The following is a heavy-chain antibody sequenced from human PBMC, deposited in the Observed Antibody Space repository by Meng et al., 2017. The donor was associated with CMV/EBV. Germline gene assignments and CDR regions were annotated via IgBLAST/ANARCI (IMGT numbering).Heavy chain of an antibody. CDR2: IYYSGST. J-gene: IGHJ4*02. Sequence: GSLRLSCTVSGGSISSSSYYWGWIRQPPGKGLEWIGRIYYSGSTYYNPSLKSRVTISVDTSKNQFSLKLSSVTAADTAVYYCARAVGGSGWYYFDYWGQGTLVTVSS. D-gene: IGHD6-19*01. CDR1: GGSISSSSYY. CDR3: ARAVGGSGWYYFDY. V-gene: IGHV4-39*07.